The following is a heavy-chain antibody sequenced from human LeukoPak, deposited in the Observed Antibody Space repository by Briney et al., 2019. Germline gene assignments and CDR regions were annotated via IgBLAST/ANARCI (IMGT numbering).Heavy chain of an antibody. J-gene: IGHJ5*02. CDR3: ARDSQRTYSSSWGAQNWFDP. CDR1: GFAFNRCS. V-gene: IGHV3-48*01. Sequence: GGSLRLSCAASGFAFNRCSMNWVRQAPGKGLEWVSYISDRSRTIFYADSVKGRFTISRDNAKNFLYLQMNGLRAEDTAVYYCARDSQRTYSSSWGAQNWFDPWGQGTLVTVSS. CDR2: ISDRSRTI. D-gene: IGHD6-13*01.